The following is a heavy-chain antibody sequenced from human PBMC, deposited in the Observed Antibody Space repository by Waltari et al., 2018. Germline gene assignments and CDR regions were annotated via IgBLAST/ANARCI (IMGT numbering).Heavy chain of an antibody. Sequence: QVQLVQSGAEVKKPGSSVKVSCKASGYTFTSYDINWVQQATGQGLELMGWMNPNSDIQGYAQKFKGRVTMTRNCSISTAYMELSSLRSEDTAVYYCAKDKAVAGDAFDYWGQGTLVTVSS. J-gene: IGHJ4*02. V-gene: IGHV1-8*01. D-gene: IGHD6-19*01. CDR3: AKDKAVAGDAFDY. CDR2: MNPNSDIQ. CDR1: GYTFTSYD.